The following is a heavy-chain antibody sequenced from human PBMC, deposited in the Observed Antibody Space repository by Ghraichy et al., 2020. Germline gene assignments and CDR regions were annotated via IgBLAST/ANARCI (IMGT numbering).Heavy chain of an antibody. J-gene: IGHJ6*02. CDR3: ARDTLRGYAGYYYYGIDV. D-gene: IGHD3-10*01. Sequence: GGSLRLSCAASGFTFSSYWMHWVRQAPGKGLVWVSRINSDGSSTSYADSVKGRFTISRDNAKNTLYLQMNSLRAEDTAVYYCARDTLRGYAGYYYYGIDVWSQETTVTVSS. V-gene: IGHV3-74*01. CDR1: GFTFSSYW. CDR2: INSDGSST.